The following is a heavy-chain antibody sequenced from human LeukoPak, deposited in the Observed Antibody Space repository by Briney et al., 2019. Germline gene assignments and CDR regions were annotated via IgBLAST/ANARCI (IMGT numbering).Heavy chain of an antibody. CDR2: ISRSGSTR. D-gene: IGHD3-10*01. CDR3: ARVATMVRVPLDALDI. CDR1: GFTFSACE. J-gene: IGHJ3*02. Sequence: LSGGSLRLSCAISGFTFSACELTWVRQAPGKGLEWVSYISRSGSTRYYADSVKGRFTISRDNAKNSLYLQMNSLRAEDTAVYYCARVATMVRVPLDALDIWGQGTMVSVSS. V-gene: IGHV3-48*03.